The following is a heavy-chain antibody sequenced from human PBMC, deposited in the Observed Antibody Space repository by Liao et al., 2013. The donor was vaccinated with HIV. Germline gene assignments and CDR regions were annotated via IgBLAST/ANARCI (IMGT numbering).Heavy chain of an antibody. D-gene: IGHD6-13*01. J-gene: IGHJ5*02. CDR1: GASINNYY. CDR3: AKRIVIAVAGDWFDP. Sequence: QVQLQESGSRLVKPSETLSLICTVSGASINNYYWTWIRLPPGKGLEWIGDIYYSGSTNYNPSLKSRVTISVDTSKNQFSLKMTSVTAADTATYYCAKRIVIAVAGDWFDPWGQGTLVTVSP. CDR2: IYYSGST. V-gene: IGHV4-59*01.